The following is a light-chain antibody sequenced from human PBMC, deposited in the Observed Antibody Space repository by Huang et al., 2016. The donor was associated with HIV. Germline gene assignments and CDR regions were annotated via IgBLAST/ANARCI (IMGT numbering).Light chain of an antibody. Sequence: DIQMTQSPSSLSASVGDRVTITCRASQSISSYLNWYQQKPGNAPKLLIYAASSLQSGVPSRFSGSGSGTDFTLTVSNLQPEDFAAYYCQQSYSTPLTFGRGTKVEIK. CDR1: QSISSY. J-gene: IGKJ4*01. CDR3: QQSYSTPLT. CDR2: AAS. V-gene: IGKV1-39*01.